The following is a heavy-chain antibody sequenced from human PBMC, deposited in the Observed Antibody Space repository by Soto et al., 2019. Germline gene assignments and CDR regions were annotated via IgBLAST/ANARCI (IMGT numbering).Heavy chain of an antibody. D-gene: IGHD1-26*01. Sequence: QVQLVESGEGVVQPGRSLRLSCAASGFTFSSYGMHWVRQAPGKGLEWVAVISYDGSNKYYADSVKGRFTISRDNSKNTLYLQMNSLRAEDTAVYYCAKAVGATTDWFDPWGQGTLVTVSS. J-gene: IGHJ5*02. CDR1: GFTFSSYG. V-gene: IGHV3-30*18. CDR3: AKAVGATTDWFDP. CDR2: ISYDGSNK.